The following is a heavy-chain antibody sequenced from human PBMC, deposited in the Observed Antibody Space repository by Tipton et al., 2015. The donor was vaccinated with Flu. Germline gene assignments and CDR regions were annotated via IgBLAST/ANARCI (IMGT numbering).Heavy chain of an antibody. Sequence: SLRLSCAASGFMFSGYGMHWVRQAPGKGLEWVAFIRHDESDKYYADSMKGRFTISRDNSKNALYLLISSLRPEDTAVYYCAKDGWDTSGWYPFDYWGQGTLVTVSA. V-gene: IGHV3-30*02. CDR1: GFMFSGYG. D-gene: IGHD6-19*01. CDR2: IRHDESDK. CDR3: AKDGWDTSGWYPFDY. J-gene: IGHJ4*02.